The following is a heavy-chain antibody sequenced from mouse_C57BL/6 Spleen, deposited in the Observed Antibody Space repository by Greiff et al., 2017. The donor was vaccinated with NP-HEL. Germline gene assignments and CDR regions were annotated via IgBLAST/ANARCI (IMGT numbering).Heavy chain of an antibody. V-gene: IGHV1-69*01. CDR2: IDPSDSYT. J-gene: IGHJ4*01. Sequence: VQLQQPGAELVMPGASVKLSCKASGYTFTSYWMHWVKQRPGQGLEWIGEIDPSDSYTNYNQKFKGKSTLTVDKSSSTAYMQLSSLTSEDSAVYYCARKDWDARYYAMDYWGQGTSVTVSS. D-gene: IGHD3-3*01. CDR1: GYTFTSYW. CDR3: ARKDWDARYYAMDY.